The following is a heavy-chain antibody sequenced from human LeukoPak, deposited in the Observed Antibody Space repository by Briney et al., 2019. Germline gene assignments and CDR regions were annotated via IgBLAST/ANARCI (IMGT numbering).Heavy chain of an antibody. D-gene: IGHD6-13*01. CDR1: GSTLSRYS. CDR3: VPASYSTTWYLDS. V-gene: IGHV3-21*01. J-gene: IGHJ4*02. Sequence: GGSLRLSCEVSGSTLSRYSMNWVRQAPGKGLEWVSAISIDSDYIYYGDSVRGRFTVSRDNAKNSLYLQMNSLRAEDTALYYCVPASYSTTWYLDSWGQGTLVIVSS. CDR2: ISIDSDYI.